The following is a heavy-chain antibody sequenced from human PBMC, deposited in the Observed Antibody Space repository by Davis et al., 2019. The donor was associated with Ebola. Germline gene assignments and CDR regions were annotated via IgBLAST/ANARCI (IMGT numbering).Heavy chain of an antibody. V-gene: IGHV3-53*05. CDR3: ARDGGMMRTTYYYYYGMDV. Sequence: GGSLRLSCDASGFTVRNTHMTWVRQAPGKGLEWVSGVYGGDTHCADSVKGRFTISRDNSKNTLYLQMNSLRAEDTAVYYCARDGGMMRTTYYYYYGMDVWGQGTTVTVSS. D-gene: IGHD1-1*01. J-gene: IGHJ6*02. CDR1: GFTVRNTH. CDR2: VYGGDT.